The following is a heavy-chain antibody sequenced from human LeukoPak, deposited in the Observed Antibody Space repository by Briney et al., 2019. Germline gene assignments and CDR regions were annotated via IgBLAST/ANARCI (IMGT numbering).Heavy chain of an antibody. V-gene: IGHV1-24*01. J-gene: IGHJ6*02. Sequence: ASVKVSCKVSGYTLTELSMHWVRQAPGKGLEWMGGFDPEDGETIYAQKFQGRVTMTEDTSTDTAYKELSSLRSEDTAVYYCATYSSSWHLYGMDVWGQGTTVTVSS. CDR1: GYTLTELS. CDR3: ATYSSSWHLYGMDV. CDR2: FDPEDGET. D-gene: IGHD6-13*01.